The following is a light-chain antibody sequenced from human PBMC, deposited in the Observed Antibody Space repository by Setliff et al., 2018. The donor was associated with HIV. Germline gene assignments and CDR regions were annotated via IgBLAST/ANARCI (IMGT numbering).Light chain of an antibody. J-gene: IGLJ2*01. CDR3: NSYTTTSTLL. V-gene: IGLV2-14*03. Sequence: QSALTQPASVSGSSVQSITISCTGSSSDVGGYNYVSWYQQHPGKAPKLMIYAVSNRPSGVSIRFSGSKSGNTASLTISGLLAEDEADYYCNSYTTTSTLLFGGGTKVTVL. CDR1: SSDVGGYNY. CDR2: AVS.